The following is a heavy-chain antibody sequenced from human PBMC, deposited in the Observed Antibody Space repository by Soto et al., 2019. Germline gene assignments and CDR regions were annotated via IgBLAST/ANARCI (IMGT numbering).Heavy chain of an antibody. V-gene: IGHV1-18*04. CDR3: ARDGFSSSWYEGMDV. D-gene: IGHD6-13*01. Sequence: ASVKVSCKASGYTFTSYGISWVRQAPGQGLEWMGWISAYNGNTNYAQKLQGRVTMTTDTSTSTAYMELRSLRSDDTAAYYCARDGFSSSWYEGMDVWGQGTTVTVSS. CDR1: GYTFTSYG. J-gene: IGHJ6*02. CDR2: ISAYNGNT.